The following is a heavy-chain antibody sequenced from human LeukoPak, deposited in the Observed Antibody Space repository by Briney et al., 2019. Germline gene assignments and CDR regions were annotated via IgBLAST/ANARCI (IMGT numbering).Heavy chain of an antibody. Sequence: ASVKVSCKASGYTFTSYYMHWVRQAPGQGLEWMGIINPSGGSTSYAQKFQGRVTMTRDTSTSTAYMELSSLRSEDTAVYYCARGQSPAMTTATSSFDYWGQGTLVTVSS. CDR3: ARGQSPAMTTATSSFDY. CDR1: GYTFTSYY. J-gene: IGHJ4*02. D-gene: IGHD4-17*01. CDR2: INPSGGST. V-gene: IGHV1-46*03.